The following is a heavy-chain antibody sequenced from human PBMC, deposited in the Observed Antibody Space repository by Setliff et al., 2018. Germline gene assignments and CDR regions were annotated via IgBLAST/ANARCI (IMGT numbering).Heavy chain of an antibody. Sequence: PGGSLRLSCAASGFTFSSYGMHWVRQAPGKGLEWVAVIWYDGSNKYYADSVKGRFTISRDNSKNTLYLQMNSLRAEDTAVYYSARGGNLIYYFDYWGQGTLVTVSS. CDR1: GFTFSSYG. V-gene: IGHV3-33*01. J-gene: IGHJ4*02. CDR3: ARGGNLIYYFDY. CDR2: IWYDGSNK. D-gene: IGHD2-15*01.